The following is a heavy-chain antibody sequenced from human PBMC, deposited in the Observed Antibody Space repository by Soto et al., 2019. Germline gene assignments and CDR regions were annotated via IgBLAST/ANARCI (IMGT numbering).Heavy chain of an antibody. V-gene: IGHV5-51*03. J-gene: IGHJ1*01. CDR2: IYPGDSDT. D-gene: IGHD6-19*01. CDR1: GYSFISYW. CDR3: AREVAGQRVYFQH. Sequence: EVQLVQSGAEVKKAGESLKISCKGSGYSFISYWIGWVRQMPGKGLEWMGTIYPGDSDTRYSPSFQGQVTISADKSISTAYLQWSSLKASDTAMYYCAREVAGQRVYFQHWGQGTLVTVSS.